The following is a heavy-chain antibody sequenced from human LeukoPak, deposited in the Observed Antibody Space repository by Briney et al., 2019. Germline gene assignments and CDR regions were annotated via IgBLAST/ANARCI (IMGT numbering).Heavy chain of an antibody. V-gene: IGHV3-30-3*01. Sequence: GRSLRLSCAASGFTFSSYAMHWVRQAPGKGLEWVAVISYGGSNKYYADSVKGRFTISRDNSKNTLYLQMNSLRAEDTAVYYCAREFPLNYYDSRALGAFDIWGQGTMVTVSS. J-gene: IGHJ3*02. CDR3: AREFPLNYYDSRALGAFDI. CDR2: ISYGGSNK. D-gene: IGHD3-22*01. CDR1: GFTFSSYA.